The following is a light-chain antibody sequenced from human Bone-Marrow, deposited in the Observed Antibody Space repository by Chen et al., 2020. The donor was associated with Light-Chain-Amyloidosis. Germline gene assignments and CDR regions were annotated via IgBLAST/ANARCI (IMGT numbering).Light chain of an antibody. CDR1: SSDVGGDNH. V-gene: IGLV2-14*01. J-gene: IGLJ1*01. CDR3: SSYTITNTLV. Sequence: QSALTQPASVSGSPVQSLTISCTGTSSDVGGDNHVSWYQQHPDKAPKLMIYEVTNRPSWVPDRFSGSKAENTASRNISGLQTEDEADYFGSSYTITNTLVFGSGTRVTVL. CDR2: EVT.